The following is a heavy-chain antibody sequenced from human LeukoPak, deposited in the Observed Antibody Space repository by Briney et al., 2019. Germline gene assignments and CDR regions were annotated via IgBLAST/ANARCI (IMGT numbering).Heavy chain of an antibody. CDR1: GYTFTSYG. Sequence: ASVKVSCKASGYTFTSYGFTWVRQAPGQGHEWMGWISAYNGNTNYAQKFQGRVTMTTDTSTSTVSIELRSLRSDDTAVYYCARGGLLSDGLDVWGLGTSVTVSS. CDR2: ISAYNGNT. J-gene: IGHJ6*02. V-gene: IGHV1-18*01. CDR3: ARGGLLSDGLDV.